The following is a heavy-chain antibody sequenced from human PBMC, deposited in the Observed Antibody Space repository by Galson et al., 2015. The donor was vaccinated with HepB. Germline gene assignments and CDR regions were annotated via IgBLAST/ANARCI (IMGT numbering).Heavy chain of an antibody. V-gene: IGHV1-69*13. D-gene: IGHD5-24*01. CDR1: GYTFTSYG. CDR2: IIPIFGTA. J-gene: IGHJ4*02. CDR3: ASIAIFEMATINCPFDY. Sequence: SVKVSCKASGYTFTSYGISWVRQAPGQGLEWMGGIIPIFGTANYAQKFQGRVTITADESTSTAYMELSSLRSEDTAVYYCASIAIFEMATINCPFDYWGQGTLVTVSS.